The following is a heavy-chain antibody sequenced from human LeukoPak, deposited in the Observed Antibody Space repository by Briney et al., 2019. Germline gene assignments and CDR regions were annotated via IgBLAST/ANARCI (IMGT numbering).Heavy chain of an antibody. CDR2: ISAYNGNT. Sequence: ASVKVSCKASGYTFTSYGISWVRQAPGQGLEWMGWISAYNGNTNYAQKLQGRVTITADKSTSTAYMELSSLRSEDTAVYYCARVVDYGGNSDWFDPWGQGTLVTVSS. J-gene: IGHJ5*02. D-gene: IGHD4-23*01. V-gene: IGHV1-18*01. CDR1: GYTFTSYG. CDR3: ARVVDYGGNSDWFDP.